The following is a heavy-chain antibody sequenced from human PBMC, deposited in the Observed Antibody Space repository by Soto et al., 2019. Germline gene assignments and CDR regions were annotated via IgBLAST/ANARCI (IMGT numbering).Heavy chain of an antibody. J-gene: IGHJ5*02. CDR1: GFTFSSYG. D-gene: IGHD3-10*01. CDR2: ISYDGSNK. Sequence: VQLVESGGGVVQPGRSLRLSCAASGFTFSSYGMHWVRQAPGKGLEWVAVISYDGSNKYYADSVKGRFTISRDNSKNTLYLQMNSLRAEDTAVYYCAKDRYYGSGSYYNVNWFDPWGQGTLVTVPS. CDR3: AKDRYYGSGSYYNVNWFDP. V-gene: IGHV3-30*18.